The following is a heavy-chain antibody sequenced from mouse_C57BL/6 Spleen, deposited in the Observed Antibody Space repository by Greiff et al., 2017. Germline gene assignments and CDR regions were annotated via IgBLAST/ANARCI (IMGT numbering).Heavy chain of an antibody. J-gene: IGHJ2*01. V-gene: IGHV1-72*01. D-gene: IGHD1-1*01. Sequence: VQLQQPGAELVKPGASVKLSCKASGYTFTSYWMHWVKQRPGRGLELIGRIDPNSGGTKYNEKFKSKATLTVDKPSSTAYMQLSSLTSEDAAVYYCARRGLYYYGSSYDFDYWGQGTTLTVSS. CDR3: ARRGLYYYGSSYDFDY. CDR2: IDPNSGGT. CDR1: GYTFTSYW.